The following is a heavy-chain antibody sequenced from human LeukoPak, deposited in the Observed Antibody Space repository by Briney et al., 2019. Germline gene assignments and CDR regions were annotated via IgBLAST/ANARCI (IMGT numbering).Heavy chain of an antibody. J-gene: IGHJ4*02. CDR1: GFTVSSHY. CDR3: AREPPSGSYPDY. CDR2: IYSGGAT. V-gene: IGHV3-53*01. Sequence: GSLRLSCAASGFTVSSHYMSWVRQAPGKGLEWVSVIYSGGATFYADSVKGRFTISRDNSKNTLYLQMNSLRADDTAVYYCAREPPSGSYPDYWGQGTLVTVSS. D-gene: IGHD1-26*01.